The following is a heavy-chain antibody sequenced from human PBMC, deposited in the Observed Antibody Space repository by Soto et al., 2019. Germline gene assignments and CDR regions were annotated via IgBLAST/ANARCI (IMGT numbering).Heavy chain of an antibody. V-gene: IGHV4-30-4*01. D-gene: IGHD2-2*01. J-gene: IGHJ5*02. CDR2: IYYSGST. CDR3: AREEEYQLHGGHWFDP. Sequence: QVQLQESGPGLVKPSQTLSLTCTVSGGSISSGDYYWSWIRQPPGKGLEWIGYIYYSGSTYYNPSLKSRVTISVDTSKNQFSLKLSSVTAADTAVYYCAREEEYQLHGGHWFDPWGQGTLVIVSS. CDR1: GGSISSGDYY.